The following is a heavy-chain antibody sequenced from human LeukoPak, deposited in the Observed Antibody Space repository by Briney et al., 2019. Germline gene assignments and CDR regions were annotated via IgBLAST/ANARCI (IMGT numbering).Heavy chain of an antibody. V-gene: IGHV3-23*01. D-gene: IGHD3-10*01. Sequence: GGSLRLSCAASGFSFGNYGMNWVRQAPGKGLEWVSVISSSGTSYYADSVKGRFTISRDNSRNTLYLQMSSLRVEDTAVYYCAKARPYDSWFGEFDIDYWGQGTLVTVSS. J-gene: IGHJ4*02. CDR2: ISSSGTS. CDR1: GFSFGNYG. CDR3: AKARPYDSWFGEFDIDY.